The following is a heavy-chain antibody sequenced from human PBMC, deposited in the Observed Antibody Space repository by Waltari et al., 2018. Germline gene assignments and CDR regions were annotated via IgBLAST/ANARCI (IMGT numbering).Heavy chain of an antibody. CDR1: GGTFSRYA. CDR3: ARDGGYDSSGYNWSYFDY. V-gene: IGHV1-69*12. J-gene: IGHJ4*02. CDR2: IIPIFGTA. Sequence: QVQLVQSAAEVKKPGSSVKVSCKASGGTFSRYAISCVRQAPGQGLEWMGGIIPIFGTANYAQKFQGRVTITADESTSTAYMELSSLRSEDTAVYYCARDGGYDSSGYNWSYFDYWGQGTLVTVSS. D-gene: IGHD3-22*01.